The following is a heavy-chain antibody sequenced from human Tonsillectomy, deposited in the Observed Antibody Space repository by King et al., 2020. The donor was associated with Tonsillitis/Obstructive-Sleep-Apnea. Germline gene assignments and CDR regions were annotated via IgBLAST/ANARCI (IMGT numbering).Heavy chain of an antibody. CDR1: GFAFSSYG. V-gene: IGHV3-33*01. J-gene: IGHJ4*02. Sequence: QVQLVESGGGVVQPGRSLRLSCAVSGFAFSSYGMQWVRQPPGKGLEWLAIIWYDENTKHYADSVKGRFTISRDNSKSTLYLQVNSLRAEDTAVYYCARVIGSGAYSVSDYWGQETLVTVSS. CDR3: ARVIGSGAYSVSDY. D-gene: IGHD3-10*01. CDR2: IWYDENTK.